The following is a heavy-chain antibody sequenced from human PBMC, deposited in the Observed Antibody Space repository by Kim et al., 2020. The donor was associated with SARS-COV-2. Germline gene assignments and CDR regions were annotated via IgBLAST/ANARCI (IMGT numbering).Heavy chain of an antibody. Sequence: SETLSLTCAVYGGSFSGYYWSWIRQPPGKGLEWIGEINHSGSTNYNPSLKSRVTISVDTSKNQFSLKLSSVTAADTAVYYCARGRRAAGRFNWFDPWGQGTLVTVSS. V-gene: IGHV4-34*01. CDR2: INHSGST. D-gene: IGHD6-13*01. J-gene: IGHJ5*02. CDR3: ARGRRAAGRFNWFDP. CDR1: GGSFSGYY.